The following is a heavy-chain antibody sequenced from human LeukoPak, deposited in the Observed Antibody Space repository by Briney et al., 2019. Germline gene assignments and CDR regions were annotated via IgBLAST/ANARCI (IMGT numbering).Heavy chain of an antibody. V-gene: IGHV4-61*02. CDR2: IYTSGST. Sequence: SETLSLTCTVSGGSISSGSYYWSWIRQPAGKGLEWIGRIYTSGSTNYNPSLRSRVTISLDTSKNQFSLKLSSVTAADTAVYYCARVGGYYIFDYWGQGTLVTVSS. CDR3: ARVGGYYIFDY. D-gene: IGHD3-22*01. CDR1: GGSISSGSYY. J-gene: IGHJ4*02.